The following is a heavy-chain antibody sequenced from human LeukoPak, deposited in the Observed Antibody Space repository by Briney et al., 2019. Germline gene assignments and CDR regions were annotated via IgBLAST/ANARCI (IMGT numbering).Heavy chain of an antibody. CDR2: ISYDGSNK. CDR3: ARDWKNRDGYNPDY. D-gene: IGHD5-24*01. Sequence: GGSLRLSCAASGFTFSSYAMHWVRQAPGKGLEWVAVISYDGSNKYYADSVKGRFTISRDNSKNTPYLQMNSLRAEDTAVYYCARDWKNRDGYNPDYWGQGTLVTVSS. CDR1: GFTFSSYA. J-gene: IGHJ4*02. V-gene: IGHV3-30-3*01.